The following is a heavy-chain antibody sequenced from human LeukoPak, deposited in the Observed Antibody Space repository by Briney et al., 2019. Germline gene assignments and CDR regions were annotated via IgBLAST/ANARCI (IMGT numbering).Heavy chain of an antibody. CDR2: IYYSGST. D-gene: IGHD3-22*01. CDR1: GGSISSGGYY. Sequence: TLSLTCTVSGGSISSGGYYWSWIRQHPGKGLEWIGYIYYSGSTYYNPSLKSRVTISVDTSKNQFSLKLSSVTAADTAVYYCARDAYDSSGSTQYYFDYWGQGTLVTVSS. V-gene: IGHV4-31*03. J-gene: IGHJ4*02. CDR3: ARDAYDSSGSTQYYFDY.